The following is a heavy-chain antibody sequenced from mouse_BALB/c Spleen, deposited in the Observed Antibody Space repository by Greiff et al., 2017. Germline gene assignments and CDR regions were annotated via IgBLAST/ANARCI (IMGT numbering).Heavy chain of an antibody. V-gene: IGHV1-7*01. D-gene: IGHD4-1*01. Sequence: VQLQQSGAELAKPGASVKMSCKASGYTFTSYWMHWVKQRPGQGLEWIGYINPSTGYTEYNQKFKDKATLTADKSSSTAYMQLSSLTSEDSAVYYCARDGTGHFDYWGQGTTLTVSS. J-gene: IGHJ2*01. CDR2: INPSTGYT. CDR3: ARDGTGHFDY. CDR1: GYTFTSYW.